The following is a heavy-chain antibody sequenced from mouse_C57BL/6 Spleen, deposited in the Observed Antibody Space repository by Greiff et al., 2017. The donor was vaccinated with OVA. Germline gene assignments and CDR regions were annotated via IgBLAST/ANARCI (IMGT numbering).Heavy chain of an antibody. CDR1: GFAFTNYL. CDR2: INPGSGGT. D-gene: IGHD1-1*01. V-gene: IGHV1-54*01. CDR3: ASRYLYGSSYGFAY. J-gene: IGHJ3*01. Sequence: QVHVKQSGAELVRPGPSVKVSCKASGFAFTNYLIEWVKQRPGQGLEWIGVINPGSGGTNYNEKFKGKATLTADKSYNTAYMQHSSMTSEESAVYFCASRYLYGSSYGFAYWGQGTLVTVSA.